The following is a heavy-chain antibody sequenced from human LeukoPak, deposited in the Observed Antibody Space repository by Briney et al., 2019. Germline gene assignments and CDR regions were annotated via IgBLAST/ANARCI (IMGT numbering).Heavy chain of an antibody. Sequence: PSETLSLTCAVYGGSFSGYYWSWIRQPPGKGLEWIGEINHSGSTNYNPSLKSRVTISVDTSKSQFSLKLSSVTAADTAVYYCASFSSSSSSFDYWGQGTLVTVSS. CDR1: GGSFSGYY. J-gene: IGHJ4*02. CDR3: ASFSSSSSSFDY. CDR2: INHSGST. D-gene: IGHD6-6*01. V-gene: IGHV4-34*01.